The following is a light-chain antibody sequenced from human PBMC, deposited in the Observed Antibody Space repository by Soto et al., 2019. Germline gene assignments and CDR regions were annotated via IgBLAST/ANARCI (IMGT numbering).Light chain of an antibody. CDR1: SSNIGSNT. V-gene: IGLV1-44*01. Sequence: QSVLTQPPSASGTPGQRVTISCSGSSSNIGSNTVNWYQQLPGTAPKLLMYSNNQRPSGVPDRFSGSKSGTSASLAISGLQSEDEADYYCAAWDDILNGVVFGGGTQVTVL. CDR2: SNN. CDR3: AAWDDILNGVV. J-gene: IGLJ2*01.